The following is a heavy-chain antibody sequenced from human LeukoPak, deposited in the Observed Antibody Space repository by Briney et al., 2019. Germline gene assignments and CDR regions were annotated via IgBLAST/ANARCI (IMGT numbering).Heavy chain of an antibody. J-gene: IGHJ6*02. CDR1: GFTVSSNY. D-gene: IGHD5-18*01. Sequence: PGGSLRLSCAASGFTVSSNYMSWVRQAPGKGLEWVSVIYSGGSTYYADSVKGRFTISRDNSKNTLYLQMNSLRAEDTAVYYCARVRVDTAMVYNYYSYGMDVWGQGTTVTVSS. CDR2: IYSGGST. V-gene: IGHV3-53*01. CDR3: ARVRVDTAMVYNYYSYGMDV.